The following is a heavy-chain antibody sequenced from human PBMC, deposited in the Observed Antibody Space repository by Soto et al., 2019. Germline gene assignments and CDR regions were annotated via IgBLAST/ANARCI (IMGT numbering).Heavy chain of an antibody. D-gene: IGHD4-17*01. Sequence: EVQLVASGGGLVKPGGSLRLSCAASGFTFSSYSMNWVRQAPGKGLEWVSSISSSSSYIYYADLVKGRFTISRDNAKNSRYLQMNILRAEDTAVYYCARDGTVTTAYGMDVWGQGTTVTVSS. CDR2: ISSSSSYI. V-gene: IGHV3-21*01. J-gene: IGHJ6*02. CDR1: GFTFSSYS. CDR3: ARDGTVTTAYGMDV.